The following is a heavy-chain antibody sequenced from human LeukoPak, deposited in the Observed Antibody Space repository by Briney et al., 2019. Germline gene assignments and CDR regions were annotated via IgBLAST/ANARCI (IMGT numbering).Heavy chain of an antibody. Sequence: GGSLRLSCAASGFTVSSNYMSWVRQAPGKGLEWVSVIYSGGSTYYADSVKGRFTISRQTSKNTLYLQMSSLRAEDTAVYYCVNSRMTTVTAFDYWGQGTLVTVSS. D-gene: IGHD4-17*01. CDR1: GFTVSSNY. J-gene: IGHJ4*02. CDR2: IYSGGST. V-gene: IGHV3-53*04. CDR3: VNSRMTTVTAFDY.